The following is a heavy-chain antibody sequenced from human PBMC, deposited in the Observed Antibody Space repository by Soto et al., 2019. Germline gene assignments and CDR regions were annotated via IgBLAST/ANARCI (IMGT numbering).Heavy chain of an antibody. V-gene: IGHV4-31*03. Sequence: QVQLQESGPGLVKPSQTLSLTCTVSGGSINSGTFYWTWIRQPPGKGLEWIGYIYKTGTTYFHPFFKMRVTMSLETFKNQLSLNLASVTAADTAVYYCARDDFTGLHFWGQGSLVTVSS. J-gene: IGHJ4*02. CDR1: GGSINSGTFY. CDR2: IYKTGTT. CDR3: ARDDFTGLHF. D-gene: IGHD3-9*01.